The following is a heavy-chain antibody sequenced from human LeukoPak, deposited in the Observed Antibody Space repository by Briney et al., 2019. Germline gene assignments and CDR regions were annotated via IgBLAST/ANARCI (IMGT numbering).Heavy chain of an antibody. CDR2: IWYDGSNK. V-gene: IGHV3-33*01. D-gene: IGHD2-2*01. Sequence: PGRSLRLSCAASGFTFSSYGMHWVRQAPGKGLEWVAVIWYDGSNKYYADSVKGRFTISRDNSKNTLYLQMNSLRAEDTAVYYCARGAKYCSSTSCPNIMPFDYWGQGTLVTVSS. CDR1: GFTFSSYG. J-gene: IGHJ4*02. CDR3: ARGAKYCSSTSCPNIMPFDY.